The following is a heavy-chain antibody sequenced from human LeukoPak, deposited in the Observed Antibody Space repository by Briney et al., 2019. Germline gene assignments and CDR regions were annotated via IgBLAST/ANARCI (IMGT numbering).Heavy chain of an antibody. CDR1: GYTFTSYA. CDR2: IIPIFGTA. CDR3: AREGHDYGDFEGAFDI. D-gene: IGHD4-17*01. J-gene: IGHJ3*02. Sequence: GASVKVSCKASGYTFTSYAMNWVRQAPGQGLEWMGGIIPIFGTANYAQKFQGRVTITADESTSTAYMELSSLRSEDTAVYYCAREGHDYGDFEGAFDIWGQGTMVTVSS. V-gene: IGHV1-69*13.